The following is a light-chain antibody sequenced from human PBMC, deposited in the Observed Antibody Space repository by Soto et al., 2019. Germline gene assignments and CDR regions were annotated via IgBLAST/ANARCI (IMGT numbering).Light chain of an antibody. J-gene: IGKJ1*01. V-gene: IGKV1-6*01. CDR1: XXIRND. CDR3: LQDYKYPWT. Sequence: QSPSSLSASVXXRVTITXXXXXXIRNDLGWYPQKPGKAPKFLIYGASTLQSGVPSRFSGSGSGTDFTLTISSLQPEDFATYYCLQDYKYPWTFGQGTKVEIK. CDR2: GAS.